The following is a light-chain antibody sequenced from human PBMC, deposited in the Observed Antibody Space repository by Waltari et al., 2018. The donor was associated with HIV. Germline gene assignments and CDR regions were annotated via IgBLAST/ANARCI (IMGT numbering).Light chain of an antibody. Sequence: QSVLTQPPSASGTPGQRVTISCSGSSSNIGSNYVYWYQQLPGTAPKLSSYRKNQRPSGVPDRFSGSKSGTSASLAISGLRSEDEADYYCAAWDDSLSGLVFGGGTKLTVL. J-gene: IGLJ2*01. CDR1: SSNIGSNY. CDR2: RKN. V-gene: IGLV1-47*01. CDR3: AAWDDSLSGLV.